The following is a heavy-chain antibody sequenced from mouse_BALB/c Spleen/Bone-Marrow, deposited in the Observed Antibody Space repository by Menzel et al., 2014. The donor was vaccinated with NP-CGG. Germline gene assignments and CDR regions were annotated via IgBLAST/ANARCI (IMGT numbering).Heavy chain of an antibody. Sequence: QLQESAAELVKPGVSVKLSCQASGYTFTNYYMYWVKQRPGQDLEWIGEINPSNGGTNFNEKFKSKATLTVDKSSSTAYMQLSSLTSEDSAVYYCTTLGRFAYWGQGTLVTVSA. V-gene: IGHV1S16*01. CDR1: GYTFTNYY. CDR2: INPSNGGT. D-gene: IGHD4-1*01. CDR3: TTLGRFAY. J-gene: IGHJ3*01.